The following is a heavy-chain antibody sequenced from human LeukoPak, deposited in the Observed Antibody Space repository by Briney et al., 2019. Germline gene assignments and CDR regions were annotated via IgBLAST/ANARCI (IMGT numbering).Heavy chain of an antibody. J-gene: IGHJ4*02. CDR1: GGSVSDYY. D-gene: IGHD6-13*01. V-gene: IGHV4-59*02. CDR3: ARGARSSSWYVPYYFDY. Sequence: SETLSLTCTISGGSVSDYYWSWIRQSPGKGLEWIGYIYHTGSTSYSPSLKSRVTISADTSQNQFSLKLSSVTAADTAVYYCARGARSSSWYVPYYFDYWGQGTLVTVSS. CDR2: IYHTGST.